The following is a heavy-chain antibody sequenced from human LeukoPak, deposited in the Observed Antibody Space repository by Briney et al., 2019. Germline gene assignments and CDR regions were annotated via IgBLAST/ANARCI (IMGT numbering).Heavy chain of an antibody. CDR1: GFTFSSYG. V-gene: IGHV3-33*01. J-gene: IGHJ4*02. Sequence: GGSPRLSCAASGFTFSSYGMHWVRQAPGKGLEWVAVIWYDGSNKYYADSVKGRFTISRDNSKNTLYLQMNSLRAEDTAVYYCARDAGYCSGGSCYPGQFDYWGQGTLVTVSS. D-gene: IGHD2-15*01. CDR2: IWYDGSNK. CDR3: ARDAGYCSGGSCYPGQFDY.